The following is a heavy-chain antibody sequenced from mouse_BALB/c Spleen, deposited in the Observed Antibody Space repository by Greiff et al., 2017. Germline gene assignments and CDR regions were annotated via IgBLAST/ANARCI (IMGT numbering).Heavy chain of an antibody. CDR2: ISSGGSYT. J-gene: IGHJ4*01. V-gene: IGHV5-9-3*01. CDR1: GFTFSSYA. Sequence: EVKLMESGGGLVKPGGSLKLSCAASGFTFSSYAMSWVRQTPEKRLEWVATISSGGSYTYYPDSVKGRFTISRDNAKNTLYLQMSSLRSEDTAMYYCARHPLLDYWGQGTSVTVSS. CDR3: ARHPLLDY.